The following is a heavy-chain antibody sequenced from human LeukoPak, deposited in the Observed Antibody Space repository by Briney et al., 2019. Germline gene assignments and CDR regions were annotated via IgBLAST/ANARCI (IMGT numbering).Heavy chain of an antibody. CDR1: GFTFSSYW. CDR2: IKQDGSEK. CDR3: ARKLELRVRYNWFDP. V-gene: IGHV3-7*01. D-gene: IGHD1-7*01. Sequence: GGSLRLSCAASGFTFSSYWMSWVRQAPGKGLEWVANIKQDGSEKYYVDSVKGRFTISRDNAKNSLYLQMNSLRAEDTAVYYCARKLELRVRYNWFDPWGQGTLVTVSS. J-gene: IGHJ5*02.